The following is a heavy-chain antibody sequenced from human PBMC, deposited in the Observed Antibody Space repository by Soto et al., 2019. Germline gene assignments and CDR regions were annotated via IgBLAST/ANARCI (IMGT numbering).Heavy chain of an antibody. D-gene: IGHD7-27*01. CDR1: GFTFSDYY. CDR3: GRESWGIINY. J-gene: IGHJ4*02. Sequence: QVQLVESGGDLVNVGGSLRLSCAVSGFTFSDYYMSWIRQAPGKGLEWISYISSRGTTIYYADSVKGRFTISRDNAKNSLYLQMNSLRAEDTAVYYCGRESWGIINYWGQGTPVTVSS. CDR2: ISSRGTTI. V-gene: IGHV3-11*01.